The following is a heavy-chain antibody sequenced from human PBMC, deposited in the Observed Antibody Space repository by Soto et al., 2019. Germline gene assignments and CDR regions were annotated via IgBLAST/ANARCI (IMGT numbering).Heavy chain of an antibody. CDR1: GSYFSAYA. Sequence: EVQLSESGGGLVQIGGSLRLSCAASGSYFSAYAMNWVRQAPGKGLEWVSAISRSGDITYYADSVTGRFSISRDNSKNTLYVQMNSLRAEDTAVYYCAKGGFWVHYGMDVWGQGTTVTVSS. D-gene: IGHD3-16*01. CDR2: ISRSGDIT. CDR3: AKGGFWVHYGMDV. J-gene: IGHJ6*02. V-gene: IGHV3-23*01.